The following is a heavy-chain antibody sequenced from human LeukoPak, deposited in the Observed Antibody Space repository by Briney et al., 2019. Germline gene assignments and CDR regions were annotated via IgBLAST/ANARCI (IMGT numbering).Heavy chain of an antibody. Sequence: ASVKVSCKVSGYTLTELSMHWVRQAPGKGLEWMGGFDPEDGETIYAQKFQGRVTMTEDTSTDTAYMELSSLRSEDTAVYYCATVEGDSSDYYFDYWGQGTLVTVSS. V-gene: IGHV1-24*01. CDR3: ATVEGDSSDYYFDY. D-gene: IGHD3-22*01. J-gene: IGHJ4*02. CDR1: GYTLTELS. CDR2: FDPEDGET.